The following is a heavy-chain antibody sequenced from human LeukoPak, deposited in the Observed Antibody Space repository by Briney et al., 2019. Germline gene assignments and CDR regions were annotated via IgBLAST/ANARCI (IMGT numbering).Heavy chain of an antibody. CDR1: GGSISSYY. J-gene: IGHJ4*02. Sequence: SETLSLTCTVSGGSISSYYWSWIRQPPGKGLEWIGYIYYSGSTNYNPSLKSRVTISVDTSKNQFSLKLSSVTAADTAVYYCARDGAVAGYDYWGQGTLVTVSS. CDR2: IYYSGST. V-gene: IGHV4-59*01. CDR3: ARDGAVAGYDY. D-gene: IGHD6-19*01.